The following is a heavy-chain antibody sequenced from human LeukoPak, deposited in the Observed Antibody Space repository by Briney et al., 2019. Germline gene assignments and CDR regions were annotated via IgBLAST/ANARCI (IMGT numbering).Heavy chain of an antibody. J-gene: IGHJ4*02. Sequence: SETLSLTCTVSGGSMNSHYWSWIRQPPGKGLEWIGYIYYIGTTNYNPSLKSRVTISVDTSKNQFSLNLSAVTAADTAVYYCARLLWFGEFHYYFDYWGQGTLVTVSS. CDR3: ARLLWFGEFHYYFDY. CDR2: IYYIGTT. CDR1: GGSMNSHY. D-gene: IGHD3-10*01. V-gene: IGHV4-59*11.